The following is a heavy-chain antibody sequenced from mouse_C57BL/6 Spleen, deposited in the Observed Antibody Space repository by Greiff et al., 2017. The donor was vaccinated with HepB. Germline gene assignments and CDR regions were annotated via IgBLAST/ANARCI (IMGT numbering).Heavy chain of an antibody. V-gene: IGHV3-1*01. CDR3: ALTGTWYFDV. D-gene: IGHD4-1*01. CDR1: GYSITSGYD. J-gene: IGHJ1*03. CDR2: ISYSGST. Sequence: DVKLQESGPGMVKPSQSLSLTCTVTGYSITSGYDWHWIRHFPGNKLEWMGYISYSGSTNYNPSLKSRISITHDTSKNHFFLKLNSVTTEDTATYYCALTGTWYFDVWGTGTTVTVSS.